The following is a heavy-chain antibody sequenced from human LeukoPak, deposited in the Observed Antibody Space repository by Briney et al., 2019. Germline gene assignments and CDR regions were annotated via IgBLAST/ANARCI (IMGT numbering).Heavy chain of an antibody. J-gene: IGHJ6*03. Sequence: ASVNVSCKASLYTFTSYYMHWVGQAPAQERAWMGTINHSGGSTSYAQKFQGRVTMTRDTSTSTVYMELSSLRCEDTAVYYCARDLAVAGSVGYYYYMDVWGKGTTVTISS. CDR3: ARDLAVAGSVGYYYYMDV. V-gene: IGHV1-46*01. D-gene: IGHD6-19*01. CDR2: INHSGGST. CDR1: LYTFTSYY.